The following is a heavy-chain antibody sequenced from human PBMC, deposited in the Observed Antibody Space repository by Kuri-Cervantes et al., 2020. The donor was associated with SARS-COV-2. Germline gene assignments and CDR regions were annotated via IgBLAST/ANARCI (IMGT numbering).Heavy chain of an antibody. CDR3: ARARGPDASDI. J-gene: IGHJ3*02. V-gene: IGHV3-53*01. CDR2: IYSGGST. Sequence: GGSLRLSCAASGFTVSSNYMSWVRQAPGKGLEWVSVIYSGGSTYYADSVKGRFTISRDNSKNTLYLQMNSLRAEDTAVYYCARARGPDASDIWGQGTMVTVSS. CDR1: GFTVSSNY.